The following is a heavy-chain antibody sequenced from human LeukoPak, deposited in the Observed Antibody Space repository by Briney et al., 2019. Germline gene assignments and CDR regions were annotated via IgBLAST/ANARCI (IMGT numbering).Heavy chain of an antibody. CDR1: GFTFSICA. V-gene: IGHV3-23*01. CDR2: VSGSGINT. Sequence: GGSLRLSCAASGFTFSICAMNWVRQAPGKGLEWVSTVSGSGINTYYADSVKGRFTISRDNSRNTLYLQVNSLRAEDTAVYYCAKGGSDYDDHGYSFDYWGQGALVTVSS. D-gene: IGHD1-26*01. J-gene: IGHJ4*02. CDR3: AKGGSDYDDHGYSFDY.